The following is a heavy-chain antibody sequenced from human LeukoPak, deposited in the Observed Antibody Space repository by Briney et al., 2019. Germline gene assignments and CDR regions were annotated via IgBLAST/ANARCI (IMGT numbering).Heavy chain of an antibody. CDR3: ARRKQVDRYVDY. J-gene: IGHJ4*02. Sequence: PGGSLRLSCAASGFTFSSYSMNWVRQAPGKGLEWVSSISSSSSYIYYADSVKGRFTISRDNAKNSLYLQMNSLRAEDTAVYYCARRKQVDRYVDYWGQGTLVTVSS. D-gene: IGHD1-14*01. CDR1: GFTFSSYS. V-gene: IGHV3-21*01. CDR2: ISSSSSYI.